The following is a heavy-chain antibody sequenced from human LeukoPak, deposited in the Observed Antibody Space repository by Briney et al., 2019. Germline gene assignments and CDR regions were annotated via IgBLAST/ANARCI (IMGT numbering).Heavy chain of an antibody. V-gene: IGHV1-2*02. J-gene: IGHJ4*02. CDR3: ARDLGLDSGWHFDI. CDR2: IRPLTGGT. D-gene: IGHD6-19*01. Sequence: ASVKVSCKASGNTFTAHHIHWMRQAPGQGLEWMGWIRPLTGGTSYAQKFQDRIIMTSDTSISTAYMDLSNLRDDDTTIYYCARDLGLDSGWHFDIWGQGTLVTVSS. CDR1: GNTFTAHH.